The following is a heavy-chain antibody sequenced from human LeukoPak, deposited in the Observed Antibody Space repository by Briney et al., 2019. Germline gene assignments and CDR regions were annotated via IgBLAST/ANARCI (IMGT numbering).Heavy chain of an antibody. V-gene: IGHV3-30*03. CDR2: ISYDGSNK. CDR1: GFTFSSYG. J-gene: IGHJ4*02. Sequence: GGSLRLSCAASGFTFSSYGMHWVRQAPGKGLEWVAVISYDGSNKYYRDAVKGRFTISRDSSKNTLYLQMNSLRAEDTAVYYCASGRIAAAGTDYWGQGTLVTVSS. CDR3: ASGRIAAAGTDY. D-gene: IGHD6-13*01.